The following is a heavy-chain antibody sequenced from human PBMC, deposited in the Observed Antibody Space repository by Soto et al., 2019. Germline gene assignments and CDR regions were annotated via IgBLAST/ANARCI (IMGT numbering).Heavy chain of an antibody. CDR2: ISGSGGDT. CDR3: AKARGSTSSWYDF. CDR1: GFIFSNYA. D-gene: IGHD2-2*01. J-gene: IGHJ5*01. Sequence: GGSLRLSCAASGFIFSNYAMNWVRQAPGKGLESVSVISGSGGDTYYVDSVKGRFTISRDNSKNTLYLQMNSLRADDTAVYYCAKARGSTSSWYDFWGQGILVTVSS. V-gene: IGHV3-23*01.